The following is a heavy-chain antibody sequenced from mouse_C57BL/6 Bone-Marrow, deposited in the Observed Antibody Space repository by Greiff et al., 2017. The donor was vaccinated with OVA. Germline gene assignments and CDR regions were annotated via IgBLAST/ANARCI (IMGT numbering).Heavy chain of an antibody. CDR1: GFSLTSYG. CDR3: DERDCYGSSSYAMDY. D-gene: IGHD1-1*01. J-gene: IGHJ4*01. Sequence: VKLQQSGPGLVQPSQSLSITCTVSGFSLTSYGVHWVRQSPGKGLEWLGVICRGGSTDYNAAFMSRLSITNDNSKCQAFSKMNSLQADDTAIYYSDERDCYGSSSYAMDYWGQGTSVTVSS. CDR2: ICRGGST. V-gene: IGHV2-5*01.